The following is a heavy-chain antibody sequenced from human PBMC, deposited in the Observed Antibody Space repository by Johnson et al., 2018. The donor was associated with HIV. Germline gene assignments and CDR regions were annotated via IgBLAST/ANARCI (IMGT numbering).Heavy chain of an antibody. D-gene: IGHD6-25*01. V-gene: IGHV3-74*02. Sequence: EQLVESGGALVQPGGSLRLSCEVSGFTISTFWMHWVRQVPGKGLMWVSRISGDGSSSSYADSVKGRFTISRDNAKNTLYLKLNSLRVEDTAIYYCARAQRLADDAFNKWGQETMVTVSS. J-gene: IGHJ3*02. CDR1: GFTISTFW. CDR2: ISGDGSSS. CDR3: ARAQRLADDAFNK.